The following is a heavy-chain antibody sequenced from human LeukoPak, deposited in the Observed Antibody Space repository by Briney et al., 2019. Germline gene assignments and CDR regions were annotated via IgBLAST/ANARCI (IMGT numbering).Heavy chain of an antibody. V-gene: IGHV1-18*01. Sequence: ASVKVSCKASGYTFTSYGITWVRQAPGQGLEWMGWISTDNGNTNYAQKLQDRVTMTTDRSTNTAYMELRSLRSDDTAAYYCARDLRSPRGCPGNYWGQGTLVTVSS. CDR1: GYTFTSYG. J-gene: IGHJ4*02. CDR3: ARDLRSPRGCPGNY. CDR2: ISTDNGNT. D-gene: IGHD6-19*01.